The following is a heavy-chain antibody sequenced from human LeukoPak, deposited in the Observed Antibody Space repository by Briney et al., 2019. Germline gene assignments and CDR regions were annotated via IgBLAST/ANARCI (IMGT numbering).Heavy chain of an antibody. D-gene: IGHD5-12*01. V-gene: IGHV1-69*13. CDR1: GGTFSSYA. CDR3: ARASPYSGYENYYYYMDV. Sequence: SVKVSCKASGGTFSSYAISWVRQAPGQGLEWMGGIIPIFGTANYAQKFQGRVTITADESTSTAYMELSSLRSEDTAVYYCARASPYSGYENYYYYMDVWGKGTTVTISS. J-gene: IGHJ6*03. CDR2: IIPIFGTA.